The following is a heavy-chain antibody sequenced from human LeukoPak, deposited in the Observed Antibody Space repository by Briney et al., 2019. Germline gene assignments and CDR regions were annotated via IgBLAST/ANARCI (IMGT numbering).Heavy chain of an antibody. CDR3: AKGGYYYYYGMDV. J-gene: IGHJ6*02. Sequence: GGSLRLSCAASGFTFSSYWMHWVRQPPGKGLVWVSRINSDGSSTTYADSVKGRFTISRDNSKNTLYLQMSSLRAEDTAVYYCAKGGYYYYYGMDVWGQGTTVTVSS. V-gene: IGHV3-74*01. CDR1: GFTFSSYW. CDR2: INSDGSST.